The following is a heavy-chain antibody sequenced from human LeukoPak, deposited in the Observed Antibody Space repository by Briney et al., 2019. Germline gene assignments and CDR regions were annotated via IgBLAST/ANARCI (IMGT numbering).Heavy chain of an antibody. CDR3: AREMSEGSGTYPEVYYYYYMDV. J-gene: IGHJ6*03. CDR1: GFTFSNYW. Sequence: GGSLRLSCVASGFTFSNYWMSWVRQAPGKGLEWVANIKQDGSEKYYVDSVKGRFTISRDNAKNSLYLQMNSLRAEDTAVYYCAREMSEGSGTYPEVYYYYYMDVWGKGTTVTVSS. D-gene: IGHD3-10*01. CDR2: IKQDGSEK. V-gene: IGHV3-7*01.